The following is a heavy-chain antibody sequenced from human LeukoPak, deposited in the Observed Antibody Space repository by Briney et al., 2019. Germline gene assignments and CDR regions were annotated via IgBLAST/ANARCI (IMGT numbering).Heavy chain of an antibody. CDR2: IYYSGST. V-gene: IGHV4-61*01. Sequence: PSETLSLTCTVSGGSISSSSYYWSWIRQPPGKGLEWIGYIYYSGSTNYNPSLKSRVTISVDTSKNQFSLKLSSVTAADTAVYYCARGTLPDDAFDYWGQGTLVTVSS. CDR3: ARGTLPDDAFDY. D-gene: IGHD1-1*01. J-gene: IGHJ4*02. CDR1: GGSISSSSYY.